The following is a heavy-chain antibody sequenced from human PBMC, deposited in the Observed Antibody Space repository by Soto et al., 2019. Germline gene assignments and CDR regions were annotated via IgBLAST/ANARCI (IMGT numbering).Heavy chain of an antibody. CDR1: GFTFSSYG. CDR3: ARLSPY. Sequence: PGGSLRLSCAASGFTFSSYGMHWVRQAPGKGLEWVANIKPDGSEKYYVDSVKGRFTISRDDAKNSLYPEMNSLRAEDTAVYYCARLSPYWGQGALVTVSS. D-gene: IGHD3-16*02. V-gene: IGHV3-7*01. CDR2: IKPDGSEK. J-gene: IGHJ4*02.